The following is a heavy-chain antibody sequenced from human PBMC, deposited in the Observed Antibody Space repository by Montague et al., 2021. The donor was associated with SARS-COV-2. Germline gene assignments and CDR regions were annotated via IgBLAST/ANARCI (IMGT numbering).Heavy chain of an antibody. V-gene: IGHV3-23*01. Sequence: SLRLSCAASGFSFSNYAMNWVRQAPGKGLEWVSGINGGGDSKFYTGSVKGRFTTSRDNPKNTVYLQMNSLRAEDTAVYFCAKDTLRTTVAFFGLWGQGTPVTVSS. J-gene: IGHJ5*02. CDR1: GFSFSNYA. CDR3: AKDTLRTTVAFFGL. CDR2: INGGGDSK. D-gene: IGHD6-19*01.